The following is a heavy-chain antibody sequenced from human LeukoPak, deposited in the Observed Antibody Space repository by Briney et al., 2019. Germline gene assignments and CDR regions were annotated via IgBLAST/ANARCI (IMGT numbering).Heavy chain of an antibody. CDR3: ASRSSGSYLGGADFDY. Sequence: PGESLKISCKGSGYSFTSYWIGWVRQMPGKGLEWMGIIYPGDSDTRYSPSFQGQVTISADKSISTAYLQWSSLKASDTAMYYCASRSSGSYLGGADFDYWGQGTLVTVSS. CDR2: IYPGDSDT. D-gene: IGHD1-26*01. CDR1: GYSFTSYW. J-gene: IGHJ4*02. V-gene: IGHV5-51*01.